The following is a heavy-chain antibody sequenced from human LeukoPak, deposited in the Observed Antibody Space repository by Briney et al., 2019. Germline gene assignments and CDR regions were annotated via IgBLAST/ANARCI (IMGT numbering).Heavy chain of an antibody. J-gene: IGHJ4*02. V-gene: IGHV3-23*01. Sequence: GGSLTVSCVASGFTFKSYVMNWVRQAPGKGLEWLATIYGSGVSIPYADSVKGRFTISRDNSNNTLYLQMNSLRAEDTAMYYCAKDLGWELPAEAYWGQGILVTVSS. CDR2: IYGSGVSI. D-gene: IGHD1-26*01. CDR1: GFTFKSYV. CDR3: AKDLGWELPAEAY.